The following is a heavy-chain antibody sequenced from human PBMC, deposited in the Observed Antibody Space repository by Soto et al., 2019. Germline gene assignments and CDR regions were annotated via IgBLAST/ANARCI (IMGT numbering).Heavy chain of an antibody. D-gene: IGHD2-2*01. J-gene: IGHJ6*02. V-gene: IGHV1-46*01. CDR3: AIADVVVPAAIYYYYGMDV. CDR2: INPSGGST. CDR1: GYTFTSYY. Sequence: ASVKVSCKASGYTFTSYYMHWVRQAPGQGLEWMGIINPSGGSTSYAQKFQGRVTMTRDTSTSTVYMELSSLRSEDTAVYYCAIADVVVPAAIYYYYGMDVWGQGTMVTVSS.